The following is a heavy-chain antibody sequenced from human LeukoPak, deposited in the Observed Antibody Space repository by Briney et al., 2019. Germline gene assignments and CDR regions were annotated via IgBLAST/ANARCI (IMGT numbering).Heavy chain of an antibody. CDR3: ARGAGVVIGHYYYYYMDV. Sequence: SETLSLTCTVSGGSISSYYWSWIRQPPGKGLEWIGYIYYSGSTNYNPSLKSRVTISVDTSKNQFSLKLSSVTAADTAVYYCARGAGVVIGHYYYYYMDVWGKGTTVTVSS. CDR1: GGSISSYY. J-gene: IGHJ6*03. D-gene: IGHD3-3*01. CDR2: IYYSGST. V-gene: IGHV4-59*01.